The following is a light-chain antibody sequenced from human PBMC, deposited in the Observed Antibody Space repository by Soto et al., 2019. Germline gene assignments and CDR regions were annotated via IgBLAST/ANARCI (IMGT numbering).Light chain of an antibody. CDR1: SSNIGADYD. CDR3: QAFDRTLSGWV. CDR2: GNF. J-gene: IGLJ3*02. V-gene: IGLV1-40*01. Sequence: QSVLTQPPSVSGAPGQRVTISCTGSSSNIGADYDVHWYQHLPGAAPKLLIFGNFNRPSGVPDRFSGSKSVASAFLGITGLQAEDEADYYCQAFDRTLSGWVFGGGTQLTVL.